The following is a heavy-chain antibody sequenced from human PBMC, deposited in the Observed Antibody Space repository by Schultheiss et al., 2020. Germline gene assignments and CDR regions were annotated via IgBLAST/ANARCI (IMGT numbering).Heavy chain of an antibody. CDR3: ARGGGVATMHNWFDP. CDR1: GGSISSGSYY. D-gene: IGHD5-12*01. Sequence: SETLSLTCTVSGGSISSGSYYWSWIRQPAGKGLEWIGRIYTSGSTNYNPSLKSRVTISVDTSKNQFSLKLSSVTAADTAVYYCARGGGVATMHNWFDPWGQGTLVTVSS. V-gene: IGHV4-61*02. CDR2: IYTSGST. J-gene: IGHJ5*02.